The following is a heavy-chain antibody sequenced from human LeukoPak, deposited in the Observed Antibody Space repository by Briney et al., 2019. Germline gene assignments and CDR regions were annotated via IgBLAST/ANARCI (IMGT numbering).Heavy chain of an antibody. V-gene: IGHV3-53*01. CDR2: IYTDGRT. J-gene: IGHJ4*02. Sequence: GGSLSLSCAASGLTVSSNYMRWVRQAPGKGLEWVSVIYTDGRTFYAGSVKGRFTISRDSSKNTVSLQMNSLRVDDTAVYYCARGNDGDDSYYFDYWGRGALVTVSS. CDR3: ARGNDGDDSYYFDY. D-gene: IGHD1-1*01. CDR1: GLTVSSNY.